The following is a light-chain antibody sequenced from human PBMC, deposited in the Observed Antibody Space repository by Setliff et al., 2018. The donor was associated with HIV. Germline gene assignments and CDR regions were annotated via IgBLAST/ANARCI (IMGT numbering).Light chain of an antibody. Sequence: QSVLTQSASVSGSPGQSITISCTGTSSDVGSFNLVSWYQQHPGKAPKLMIYEGSKRPSGVSNRFSGSKSGNTASLTISGLQAGYEADYYCCSYAGSTTFYVFGTGTKVTVL. J-gene: IGLJ1*01. CDR1: SSDVGSFNL. V-gene: IGLV2-23*01. CDR2: EGS. CDR3: CSYAGSTTFYV.